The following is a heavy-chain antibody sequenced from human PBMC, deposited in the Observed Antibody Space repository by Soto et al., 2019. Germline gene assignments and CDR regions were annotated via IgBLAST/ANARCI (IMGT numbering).Heavy chain of an antibody. CDR3: ARIVVDRGSTGTRAYNYYDVAF. J-gene: IGHJ6*01. Sequence: HVQLVQSGAGVKRPGPTVKVSCTASGYTFVSDGISWARRPPGQGLDWMGWSTTHSGQTTPAQKFHGRITMTTDPSTSTASLELTRLTPEDTCVYYCARIVVDRGSTGTRAYNYYDVAFWGTGTWVTVSA. CDR1: GYTFVSDG. D-gene: IGHD3-16*01. CDR2: STTHSGQT. V-gene: IGHV1-18*01.